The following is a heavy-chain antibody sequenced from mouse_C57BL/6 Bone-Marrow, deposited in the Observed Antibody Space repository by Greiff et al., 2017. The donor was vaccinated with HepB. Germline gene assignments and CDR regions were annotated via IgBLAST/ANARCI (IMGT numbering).Heavy chain of an antibody. J-gene: IGHJ2*01. CDR2: ISNGGGST. CDR1: GFTFSDYY. D-gene: IGHD4-1*01. CDR3: ARQLTGFFDY. V-gene: IGHV5-12*01. Sequence: EVQGVESGGGLVQPGGSLKLSCAASGFTFSDYYMYWVRQTPEKRLEWVAYISNGGGSTYYPDTVNGRFTISRDNAKNTLYLQMSRLKSEDTAMYYCARQLTGFFDYWGQGTTLTVSS.